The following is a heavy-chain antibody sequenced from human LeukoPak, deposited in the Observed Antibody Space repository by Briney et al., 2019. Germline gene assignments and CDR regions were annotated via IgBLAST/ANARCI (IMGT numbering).Heavy chain of an antibody. CDR1: GFTFSSYA. D-gene: IGHD2-21*01. V-gene: IGHV3-23*01. CDR3: AKDLTLYGDFPYFDY. Sequence: GGSLRLSCAASGFTFSSYAMNWVRQAPGKGLEWVSAISGSGGSTYYADSVKGRFTISRDNSKNTLYLQMNSLRAEDTAVYYCAKDLTLYGDFPYFDYWGQGTLVTVSS. CDR2: ISGSGGST. J-gene: IGHJ4*02.